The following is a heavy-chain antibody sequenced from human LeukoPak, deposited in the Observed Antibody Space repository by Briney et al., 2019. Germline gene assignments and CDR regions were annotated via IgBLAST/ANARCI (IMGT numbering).Heavy chain of an antibody. D-gene: IGHD2-21*01. CDR1: GFTFSSYS. CDR3: GRAARVLSRVLPVIAPYLDAFDI. CDR2: VSSSSSTI. Sequence: GRSLRLSCAASGFTFSSYSMNWVRQAPGKGLEWVSYVSSSSSTIYYADSVKGRFTISRDNAKNSLYLQMNSLRAEETAVYYCGRAARVLSRVLPVIAPYLDAFDIWGQGTMVTVSS. J-gene: IGHJ3*02. V-gene: IGHV3-48*01.